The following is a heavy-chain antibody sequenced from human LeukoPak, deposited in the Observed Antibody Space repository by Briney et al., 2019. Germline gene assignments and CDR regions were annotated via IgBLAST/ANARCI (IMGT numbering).Heavy chain of an antibody. CDR3: AKDRDGYNFPGY. V-gene: IGHV3-33*06. CDR1: GFTFSSYG. D-gene: IGHD5-24*01. CDR2: IWYDGSNK. Sequence: GGSLRLXCAASGFTFSSYGMQWVRQAPGKGLEWVAVIWYDGSNKYYADSVKGRFTISRDNSKNTLYLQMNSLRAEDTAVYYCAKDRDGYNFPGYWGQGTLVTVSS. J-gene: IGHJ4*02.